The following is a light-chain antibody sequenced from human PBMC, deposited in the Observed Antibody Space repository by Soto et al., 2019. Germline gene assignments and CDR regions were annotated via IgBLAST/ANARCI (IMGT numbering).Light chain of an antibody. V-gene: IGKV3-11*01. CDR3: QHRGRWPRT. CDR1: QSVNDY. CDR2: GAS. Sequence: EIVLKQSPATLSLSPGERATLSCRASQSVNDYLAWYQQKPGQAPRLLIYGASNRATGIPVRFSGSGSGTDFTLTISSLEPEDFAVYYCQHRGRWPRTFGQGTKLEIK. J-gene: IGKJ2*01.